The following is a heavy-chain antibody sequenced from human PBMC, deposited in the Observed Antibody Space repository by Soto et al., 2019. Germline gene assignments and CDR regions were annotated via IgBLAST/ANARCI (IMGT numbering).Heavy chain of an antibody. CDR3: ARGQQYYYDSSGYYYANPPYYYGMDV. CDR2: ISSSSSTI. V-gene: IGHV3-48*02. D-gene: IGHD3-22*01. CDR1: GFTFSSYS. Sequence: PVGSLRLSCAASGFTFSSYSMNWVRQAPGKGLEWVSYISSSSSTIYYADSVKGRFTISRDNAKNSLYLQMNSLRDEDTAVYYCARGQQYYYDSSGYYYANPPYYYGMDVWGQG. J-gene: IGHJ6*02.